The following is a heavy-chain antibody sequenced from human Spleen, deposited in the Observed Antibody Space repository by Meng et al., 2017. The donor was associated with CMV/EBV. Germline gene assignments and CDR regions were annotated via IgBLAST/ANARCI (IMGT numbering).Heavy chain of an antibody. J-gene: IGHJ4*02. CDR1: GGSISSYY. CDR3: AREKGRVVVAAYFDY. Sequence: QLQGSGPGLVNPWETRSLTCTASGGSISSYYWSWIRQPAGKGLEWIGRIYTSGSTNYNPSLKSRVTMSVDTSKNQFSLKLSSVTAADTAVYYCAREKGRVVVAAYFDYWGQGTLVTVSS. V-gene: IGHV4-4*07. CDR2: IYTSGST. D-gene: IGHD2-15*01.